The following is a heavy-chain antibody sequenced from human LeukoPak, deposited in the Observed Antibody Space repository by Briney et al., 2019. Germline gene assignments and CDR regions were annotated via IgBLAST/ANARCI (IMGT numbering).Heavy chain of an antibody. V-gene: IGHV1-18*04. Sequence: ASVKVSCKASGYTFTSYHIHWVRQAPGQGLEWMGWISIYNGHTDYAQNLQGRVTMTTDTSTSTAYMELRSLRSDDTALYYCARGWELSSWGQGTLVTVSS. CDR3: ARGWELSS. CDR2: ISIYNGHT. J-gene: IGHJ5*02. D-gene: IGHD1-26*01. CDR1: GYTFTSYH.